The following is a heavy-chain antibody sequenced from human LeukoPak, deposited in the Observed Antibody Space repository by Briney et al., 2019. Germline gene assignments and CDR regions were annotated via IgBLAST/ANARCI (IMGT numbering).Heavy chain of an antibody. V-gene: IGHV3-30*18. CDR2: ISYDGSNK. D-gene: IGHD5-12*01. J-gene: IGHJ4*02. Sequence: GGSLRLSCAASGFTFSDYYMSWLRQAPGKGLEWVAVISYDGSNKYYADSVKGRFTISRDNPKNTLYLQMNSLRAEDTAVYYCAKDHSVIVATNWGQGTLVTVSS. CDR1: GFTFSDYY. CDR3: AKDHSVIVATN.